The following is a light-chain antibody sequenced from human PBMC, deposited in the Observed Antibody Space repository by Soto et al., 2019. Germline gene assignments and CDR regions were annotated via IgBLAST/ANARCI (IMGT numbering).Light chain of an antibody. J-gene: IGKJ3*01. CDR2: KAS. CDR3: QQYYDYST. Sequence: DIQMTQSPSTLSASVGDRVTITCRASQNIRSWLAWYQQKPGKAPKLLIYKASILQVGVPSRFSGSGSGTEFTLTISSLQPDDFATYYCQQYYDYSTFGPGTKVDIK. CDR1: QNIRSW. V-gene: IGKV1-5*03.